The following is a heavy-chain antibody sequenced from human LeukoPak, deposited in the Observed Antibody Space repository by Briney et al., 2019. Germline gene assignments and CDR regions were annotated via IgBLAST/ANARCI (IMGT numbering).Heavy chain of an antibody. Sequence: GGSLRLSCAASGFTFSTYAMSWVRQAPGKGLEWVSALSGSGGSTYYADSVKGRFAISRDNSKNTLYLQMNSLRAEDTAIYYCARADSGPTYFYDGSGYYFSSWGQGTLVTVSS. J-gene: IGHJ4*02. CDR3: ARADSGPTYFYDGSGYYFSS. CDR2: LSGSGGST. V-gene: IGHV3-23*01. D-gene: IGHD3-22*01. CDR1: GFTFSTYA.